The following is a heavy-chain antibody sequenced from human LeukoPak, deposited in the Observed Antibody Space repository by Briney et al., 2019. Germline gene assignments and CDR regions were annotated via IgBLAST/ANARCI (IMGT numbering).Heavy chain of an antibody. D-gene: IGHD4-17*01. Sequence: ASVKVSCKASGYTFTSYDINWVRQATGQGLEWMGWMNPNSGNTGYAQKFQGRVTMTRNTSISTAYMELSSLRSEDTAVYYCARGRWTTKLYHYYYGMDVWGQGTTVTVSS. CDR3: ARGRWTTKLYHYYYGMDV. CDR2: MNPNSGNT. J-gene: IGHJ6*02. V-gene: IGHV1-8*01. CDR1: GYTFTSYD.